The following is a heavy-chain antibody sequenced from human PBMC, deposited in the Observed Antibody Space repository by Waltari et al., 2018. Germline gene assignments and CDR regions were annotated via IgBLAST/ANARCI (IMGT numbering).Heavy chain of an antibody. Sequence: QVQLQESGPGLVKPSETLSLTCAVSGYSISRGYYWGWIRQPPGKGLEWIGSIYHSGTTYYNPSLKSRVTISVDTSKNQFSLKLSSVTAADTAVYYCARHLIEMTTVTEGWFDPWGQGTLVTVSS. V-gene: IGHV4-38-2*01. D-gene: IGHD4-17*01. CDR3: ARHLIEMTTVTEGWFDP. J-gene: IGHJ5*02. CDR2: IYHSGTT. CDR1: GYSISRGYY.